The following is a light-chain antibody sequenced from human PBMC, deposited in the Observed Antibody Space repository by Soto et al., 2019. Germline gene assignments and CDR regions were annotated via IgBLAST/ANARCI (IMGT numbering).Light chain of an antibody. V-gene: IGKV1-5*01. CDR2: DAT. Sequence: IQMTQSPSTLSASVGDTVTLTCRASQNIARWLAWYQQKPGKAPRLVIFDATSLQTGVPSRFSASGSGADFTLTISSLQPDDLATYYCLQYNAFPHPFGQGTKL. CDR1: QNIARW. CDR3: LQYNAFPHP. J-gene: IGKJ2*01.